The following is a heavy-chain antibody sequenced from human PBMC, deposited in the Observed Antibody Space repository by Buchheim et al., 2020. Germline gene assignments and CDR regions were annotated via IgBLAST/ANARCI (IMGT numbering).Heavy chain of an antibody. CDR2: ISSDGSST. Sequence: EVQLLESGGGLVQPGGSLRLSCAASGFAFSNYAMSWVRQAPGKGLVWVSRISSDGSSTSYADSVKGRFTISRDNSKNTLYLQMNSLRAEDTAVYYCAKDPVAYDFWSGYYTAFDYWGQGTL. J-gene: IGHJ4*02. D-gene: IGHD3-3*01. CDR1: GFAFSNYA. V-gene: IGHV3-23*01. CDR3: AKDPVAYDFWSGYYTAFDY.